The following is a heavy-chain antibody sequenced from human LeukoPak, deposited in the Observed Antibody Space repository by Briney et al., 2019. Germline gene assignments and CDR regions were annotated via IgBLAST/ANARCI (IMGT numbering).Heavy chain of an antibody. CDR3: ARVKGVMAFDI. V-gene: IGHV3-13*01. CDR2: IGTAGDT. CDR1: GFTFSSYD. J-gene: IGHJ3*02. Sequence: GGSLRLSCAASGFTFSSYDMHWVRHATGKGLEWVSAIGTAGDTYYPGSVKGRFTISRENAKNSLYLQMNSLRAGDTAVYYCARVKGVMAFDIWGQGTMVTVSS. D-gene: IGHD2-8*01.